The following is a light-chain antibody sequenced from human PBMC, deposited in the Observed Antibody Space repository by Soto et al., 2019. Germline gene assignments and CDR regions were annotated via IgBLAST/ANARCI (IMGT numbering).Light chain of an antibody. CDR2: GNS. CDR3: QSYDSSLRGV. Sequence: QSVLTQPPSVSGAPGQRVTISCTGSSSNIGAGYDVHWYQQLPGTAPKLLIYGNSNRPSGVPDRFSGSKSGTSASLAITGLQAEDEVDYYCQSYDSSLRGVFGTGTKLTVL. CDR1: SSNIGAGYD. J-gene: IGLJ1*01. V-gene: IGLV1-40*01.